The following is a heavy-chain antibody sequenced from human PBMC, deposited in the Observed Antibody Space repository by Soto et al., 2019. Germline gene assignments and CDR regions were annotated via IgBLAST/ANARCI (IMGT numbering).Heavy chain of an antibody. D-gene: IGHD6-19*01. V-gene: IGHV3-21*01. J-gene: IGHJ4*02. CDR2: ISSSSSYI. Sequence: GGSLRLSCAASGFTFSSYSMNWVRQAPGEGLEWVSSISSSSSYIYYADSVKGRFTISRDNAKNSLYLQMNSLRAEDTAVYYCARDVGSGFDYWGQGTLVTVSS. CDR3: ARDVGSGFDY. CDR1: GFTFSSYS.